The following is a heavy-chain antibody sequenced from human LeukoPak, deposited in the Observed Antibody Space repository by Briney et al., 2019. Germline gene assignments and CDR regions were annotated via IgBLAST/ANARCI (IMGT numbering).Heavy chain of an antibody. D-gene: IGHD5-18*01. CDR2: ISYSGTNI. J-gene: IGHJ4*02. CDR1: GFSFSSYE. CDR3: ASVEHTPMAHDY. V-gene: IGHV3-48*03. Sequence: GGSLRLSCAASGFSFSSYELNWGRQAPGKGLEWVAYISYSGTNIYYADSVKGRFTISRDKAKNYLNLQMNSLRAEDTAVYYCASVEHTPMAHDYWGQGTLVTVSS.